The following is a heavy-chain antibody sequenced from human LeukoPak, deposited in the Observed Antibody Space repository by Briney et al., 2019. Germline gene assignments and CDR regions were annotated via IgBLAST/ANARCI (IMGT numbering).Heavy chain of an antibody. CDR2: IIPIFGTA. D-gene: IGHD5-12*01. V-gene: IGHV1-69*06. CDR3: ARGDPSTDSGYGY. J-gene: IGHJ4*02. CDR1: GCPSSRYA. Sequence: SLKVSCKASGCPSSRYAISWVRQAPGHGLEWMGGIIPIFGTADYAQKFQGRVTITADKSTRTAYMELSSLRSEDTAVYYCARGDPSTDSGYGYWGQGTLVTVSS.